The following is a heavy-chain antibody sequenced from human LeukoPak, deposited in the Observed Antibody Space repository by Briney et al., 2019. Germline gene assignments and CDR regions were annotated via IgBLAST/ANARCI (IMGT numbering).Heavy chain of an antibody. D-gene: IGHD6-13*01. CDR3: AATPHYSSSWTLDY. V-gene: IGHV1-58*01. Sequence: GASVKVSCKASGFTFTSSAVQWVRQARGQRLEWIGWIVVGSGNTNYAQKFQERVTITRDMSTSTTYMELSSLRSEDTAVYYCAATPHYSSSWTLDYWGQGTLVTVSS. J-gene: IGHJ4*02. CDR1: GFTFTSSA. CDR2: IVVGSGNT.